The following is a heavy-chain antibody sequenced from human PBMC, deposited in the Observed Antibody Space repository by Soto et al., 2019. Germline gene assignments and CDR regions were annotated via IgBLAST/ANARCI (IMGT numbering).Heavy chain of an antibody. CDR3: ARGQGRIAVAGRVDY. D-gene: IGHD6-19*01. V-gene: IGHV1-18*01. CDR2: ISAYNGNT. Sequence: QVQLVQSGGEVKKTGASVKVSCKASGYTLINYGISWVRQAPGQGLEWMGWISAYNGNTNYAQNLQGRVTMTTDTSTSTVYMELRSLRSDDTAVYYCARGQGRIAVAGRVDYWGQGTLVTVSS. CDR1: GYTLINYG. J-gene: IGHJ4*02.